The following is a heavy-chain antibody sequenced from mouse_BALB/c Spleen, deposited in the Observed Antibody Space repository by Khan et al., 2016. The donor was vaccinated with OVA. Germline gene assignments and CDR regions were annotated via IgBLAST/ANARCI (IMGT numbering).Heavy chain of an antibody. CDR3: ARGGGTAPFAY. CDR2: ISDLAYTI. V-gene: IGHV5-15*02. D-gene: IGHD1-2*01. Sequence: EVELVESGGGLVQPGGSRKLSCAASGFTFSDYGMAWVRQAPGKGPEWVAFISDLAYTIYYGDAVTGRITISRENAKNTLYLEMSSLRSEDTAIYYCARGGGTAPFAYWGLGTLVTVSA. J-gene: IGHJ3*01. CDR1: GFTFSDYG.